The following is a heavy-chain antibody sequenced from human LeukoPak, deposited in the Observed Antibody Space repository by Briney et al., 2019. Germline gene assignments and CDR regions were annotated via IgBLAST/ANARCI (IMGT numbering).Heavy chain of an antibody. D-gene: IGHD1-26*01. Sequence: SETLSLTCTVSGGSISSYYWSWIRQPAGKGLEWIGRIYTSGSTNYNPSLKSRVTMSVATSKNQFSLKLSSVTAADTAVYYCARDLSGSYYGYYYYGMDVWGQGTTVTVSS. CDR3: ARDLSGSYYGYYYYGMDV. V-gene: IGHV4-4*07. CDR1: GGSISSYY. J-gene: IGHJ6*02. CDR2: IYTSGST.